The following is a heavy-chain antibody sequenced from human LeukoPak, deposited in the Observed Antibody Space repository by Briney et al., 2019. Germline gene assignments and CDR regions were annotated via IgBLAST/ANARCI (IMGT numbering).Heavy chain of an antibody. D-gene: IGHD3-22*01. J-gene: IGHJ3*02. CDR2: INPSGGST. CDR1: GYTFTSYY. Sequence: GASVKVSCKATGYTFTSYYMHWVRQAPGQGLEWMGIINPSGGSTSYAQKFQGRVTMTRDTSTSTVYMELSSLRSEDTAVYYCARVINYHDSSGNAFDIWGQGTMVTVSS. CDR3: ARVINYHDSSGNAFDI. V-gene: IGHV1-46*03.